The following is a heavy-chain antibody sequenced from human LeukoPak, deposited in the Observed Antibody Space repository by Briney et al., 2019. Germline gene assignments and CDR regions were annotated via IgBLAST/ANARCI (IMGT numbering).Heavy chain of an antibody. Sequence: PGGSLRLSYAASGFTLSNYEMKWVRQAPGKGLEWLPYTGSSGSSIYYAASVKGRFTISRDNAKISLYLQMNSLRAEDTEVYYRARVPVLTAAAGTLDSWGQRTLVTVSS. CDR3: ARVPVLTAAAGTLDS. CDR2: TGSSGSSI. J-gene: IGHJ4*02. D-gene: IGHD6-13*01. V-gene: IGHV3-48*03. CDR1: GFTLSNYE.